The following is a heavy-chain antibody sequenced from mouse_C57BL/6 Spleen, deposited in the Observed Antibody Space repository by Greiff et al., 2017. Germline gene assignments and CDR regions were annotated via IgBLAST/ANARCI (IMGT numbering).Heavy chain of an antibody. CDR2: IYPGSGNT. J-gene: IGHJ2*01. CDR3: ARSGGSSLYYFDY. Sequence: QVQLKESGAELVRPGASVKLSCKASGYTFTDYYINWVKQRPGQGLEWIARIYPGSGNTYYNEKFKGKATLTAEKSSSTAYMQLSSLTSEDSAVYFCARSGGSSLYYFDYWGQGTTLTVSS. CDR1: GYTFTDYY. D-gene: IGHD1-1*01. V-gene: IGHV1-76*01.